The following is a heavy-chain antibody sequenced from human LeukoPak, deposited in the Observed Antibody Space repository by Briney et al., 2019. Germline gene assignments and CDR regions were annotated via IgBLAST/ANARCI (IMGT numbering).Heavy chain of an antibody. Sequence: GGSLRLSCAASGFTFDDYAMNWVRQAPGKGLEWVAGINWNGDSTGYVDSVKGRFTISRDNAKNSLYLQMNSLRVEDTALYYCARDRAIAVDVGVDYWGQGTLVTVSS. V-gene: IGHV3-20*04. CDR1: GFTFDDYA. CDR2: INWNGDST. D-gene: IGHD6-19*01. CDR3: ARDRAIAVDVGVDY. J-gene: IGHJ4*02.